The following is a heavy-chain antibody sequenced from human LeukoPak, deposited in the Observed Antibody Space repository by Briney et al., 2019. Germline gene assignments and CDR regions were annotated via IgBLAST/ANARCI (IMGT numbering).Heavy chain of an antibody. D-gene: IGHD5-18*01. Sequence: SETLSLTCAVSVASISNYYWSWIRQAPGKGLEWIGYISTSGSTNYNPSLKSRVSISLDTSNNRFSLNLNFVTAADTAVYFCASPRTSYRYTFDYWAREPWSPSPQ. CDR1: VASISNYY. CDR3: ASPRTSYRYTFDY. J-gene: IGHJ4*02. CDR2: ISTSGST. V-gene: IGHV4-4*09.